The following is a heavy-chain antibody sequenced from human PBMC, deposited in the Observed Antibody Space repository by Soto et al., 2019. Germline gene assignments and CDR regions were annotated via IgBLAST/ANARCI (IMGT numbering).Heavy chain of an antibody. CDR3: AEAGIRNDHSLSAFLLNRTSDL. D-gene: IGHD2-15*01. J-gene: IGHJ2*01. Sequence: KGLEWVSSISGSGISTYYADSVKARFTISRDNSKNTLYLQMNSLRAEDAAVYYRAEAGIRNDHSLSAFLLNRTSDL. CDR2: ISGSGIST. V-gene: IGHV3-23*01.